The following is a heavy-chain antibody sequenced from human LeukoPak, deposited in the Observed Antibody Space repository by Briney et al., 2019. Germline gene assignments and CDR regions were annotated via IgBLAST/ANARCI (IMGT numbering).Heavy chain of an antibody. CDR1: GFTFSSYS. J-gene: IGHJ4*02. D-gene: IGHD2-2*01. V-gene: IGHV3-48*01. Sequence: PGGSLRLSCAASGFTFSSYSMNWVRQAPGKGLEWISYIGISSGNTKYADSVKGRFTISGDKAKNSVYLQMNSLRVEDMAVYYCARDTKYAFDNWGQGTLVTVSS. CDR3: ARDTKYAFDN. CDR2: IGISSGNT.